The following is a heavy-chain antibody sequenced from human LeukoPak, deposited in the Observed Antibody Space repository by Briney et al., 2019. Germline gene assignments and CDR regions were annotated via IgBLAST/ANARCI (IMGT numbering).Heavy chain of an antibody. D-gene: IGHD2-15*01. V-gene: IGHV6-1*01. J-gene: IGHJ4*02. Sequence: SQTLSLTCAISGDSVSSSSAAWNWIRQSPSRGLEWLGRTYYRSKWYNDYAVSVKSRITINPDTSKNQFSLQLNSVTPEDTAVYYCARAIYCSGGSCPFDYWGQGTLVTVSS. CDR1: GDSVSSSSAA. CDR3: ARAIYCSGGSCPFDY. CDR2: TYYRSKWYN.